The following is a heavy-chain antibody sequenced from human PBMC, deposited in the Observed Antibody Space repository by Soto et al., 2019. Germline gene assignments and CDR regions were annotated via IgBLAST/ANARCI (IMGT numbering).Heavy chain of an antibody. Sequence: PGGSLRLSCAASGFTFSSYAMSWVRQAPGKGLEWVSGISDSGGSTYYADSVKGRFTISRDNSKNTLYLQMNSLRAEDTAVYYCAKCTYYYGSAPYYFDYWGQGTLVTVSS. CDR1: GFTFSSYA. CDR2: ISDSGGST. CDR3: AKCTYYYGSAPYYFDY. V-gene: IGHV3-23*01. J-gene: IGHJ4*02. D-gene: IGHD3-10*01.